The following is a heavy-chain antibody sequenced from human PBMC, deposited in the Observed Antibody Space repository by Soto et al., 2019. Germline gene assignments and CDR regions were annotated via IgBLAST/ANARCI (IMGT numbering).Heavy chain of an antibody. D-gene: IGHD3-10*01. CDR1: GYTFTSYG. V-gene: IGHV1-18*01. CDR2: ISTYNGNT. CDR3: AREMVRGVGSDY. Sequence: QVQLVQSGAEAKKPGASVKVSCKASGYTFTSYGISWVRQAPGQGLEWLGWISTYNGNTKNAQKLQGRVTMTTDTSTSTAYMELRSLRSDDTAVFYCAREMVRGVGSDYWGQGTLVTVSS. J-gene: IGHJ4*02.